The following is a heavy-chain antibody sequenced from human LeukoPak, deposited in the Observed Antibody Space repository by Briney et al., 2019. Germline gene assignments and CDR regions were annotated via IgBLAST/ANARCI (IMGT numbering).Heavy chain of an antibody. J-gene: IGHJ5*02. CDR1: GASISSGGYY. D-gene: IGHD6-13*01. V-gene: IGHV4-31*03. Sequence: PSETLSLTCTVSGASISSGGYYWSWIRQHPGRGLEWIGYMYYSGSTYYNPSLKSRVTISVDTSKNQFSLKLSSVTAADTAVHYCARRIAAAGTRWFDPWGQGTLVTVSS. CDR2: MYYSGST. CDR3: ARRIAAAGTRWFDP.